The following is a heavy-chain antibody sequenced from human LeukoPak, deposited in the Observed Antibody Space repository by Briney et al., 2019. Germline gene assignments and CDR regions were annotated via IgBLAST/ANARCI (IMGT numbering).Heavy chain of an antibody. J-gene: IGHJ6*03. CDR3: AKDSEHYYDSSGYPSYMDV. CDR1: GFTFSSYG. V-gene: IGHV3-30*02. Sequence: GGSLRLSCAASGFTFSSYGMHWVRQAPGKGLEWVAFIRYDGSNKYYADSVKGRFTISRDNSKNTLYLQMNSLRAEDTAVYYCAKDSEHYYDSSGYPSYMDVWGKGTTVTVSS. D-gene: IGHD3-22*01. CDR2: IRYDGSNK.